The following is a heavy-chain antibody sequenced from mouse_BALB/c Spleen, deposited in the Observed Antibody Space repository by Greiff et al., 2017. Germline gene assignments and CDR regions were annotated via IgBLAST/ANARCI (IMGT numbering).Heavy chain of an antibody. CDR2: IWAGGST. CDR3: ARDRAATYYYAMDY. V-gene: IGHV2-9*02. Sequence: VKLMESGPGLVAPSQSLSITCTVSGFSLTSYGVHWVRQPPGKGLEWLGVIWAGGSTNYNSALMSRLSISKDNSKSQVFLKMNSLQTDDTAMYYCARDRAATYYYAMDYWGQGTSVTVSS. CDR1: GFSLTSYG. D-gene: IGHD1-2*01. J-gene: IGHJ4*01.